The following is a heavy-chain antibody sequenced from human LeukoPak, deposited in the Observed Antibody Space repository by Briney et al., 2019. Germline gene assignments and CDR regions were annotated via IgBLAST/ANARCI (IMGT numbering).Heavy chain of an antibody. D-gene: IGHD6-19*01. CDR1: GGSFSGYY. Sequence: SETLSLTCAVYGGSFSGYYWSWIRQPPGKGLEWIGEINHSGSTNYNPSLKSRVAISVDTSKNQFSLKLSSVTAADTAVYYCARPARSSGKRYMDVWGKGTTVTISS. CDR2: INHSGST. J-gene: IGHJ6*03. V-gene: IGHV4-34*01. CDR3: ARPARSSGKRYMDV.